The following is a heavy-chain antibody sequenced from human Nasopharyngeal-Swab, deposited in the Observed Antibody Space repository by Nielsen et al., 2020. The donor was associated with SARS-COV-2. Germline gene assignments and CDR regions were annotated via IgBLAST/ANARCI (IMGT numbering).Heavy chain of an antibody. Sequence: SETLSLTCTVSGGSISSYYWSWIRQPPGKGLEWIGYIYYSGSTNYNPSLKSRVTISVDTSENQFSLKLSSVTAADTAVYYCARGSFWYDSSGYPAEGDAFDIWGQGTMVTVSS. V-gene: IGHV4-59*01. CDR1: GGSISSYY. CDR2: IYYSGST. J-gene: IGHJ3*02. CDR3: ARGSFWYDSSGYPAEGDAFDI. D-gene: IGHD3-22*01.